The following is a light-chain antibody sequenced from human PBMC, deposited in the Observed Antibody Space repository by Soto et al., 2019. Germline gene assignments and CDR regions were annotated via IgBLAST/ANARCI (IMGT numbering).Light chain of an antibody. CDR1: QSVSSY. CDR3: QQRSNWPPIT. Sequence: DIVLTQSPATRSLSPGDRATLSCRSSQSVSSYLAWYQQKPGQAPRLLIYDASNRATGIPARFSGSGSGTDFTLTISCLEPEDFAVYYCQQRSNWPPITFGQGTRLEIK. CDR2: DAS. J-gene: IGKJ5*01. V-gene: IGKV3-11*01.